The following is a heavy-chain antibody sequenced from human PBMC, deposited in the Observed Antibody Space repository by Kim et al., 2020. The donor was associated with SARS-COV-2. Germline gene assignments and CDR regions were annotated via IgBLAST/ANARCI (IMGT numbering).Heavy chain of an antibody. J-gene: IGHJ4*02. D-gene: IGHD6-19*01. V-gene: IGHV4-34*01. CDR3: AGPQWLVRYFDY. Sequence: NYHPDLKSRVTKSVDTSKNQFSLKRSSVTAAETAVYYCAGPQWLVRYFDYWGQGTLVTVSS.